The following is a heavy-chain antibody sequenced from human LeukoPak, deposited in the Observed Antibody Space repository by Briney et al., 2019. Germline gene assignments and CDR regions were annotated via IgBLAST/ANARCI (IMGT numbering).Heavy chain of an antibody. V-gene: IGHV1-69*05. J-gene: IGHJ5*02. CDR2: SIPMFGST. CDR1: GGTFSNYA. CDR3: VRRQALRGRHRAFDP. Sequence: GSSVRVSCKASGGTFSNYAISWVRQAPGQGLEWLGGSIPMFGSTKYAQKFQGRVTITTDESTTTAYMELLSLRYEDTAVYYCVRRQALRGRHRAFDPWGQGTLVTVTT. D-gene: IGHD6-25*01.